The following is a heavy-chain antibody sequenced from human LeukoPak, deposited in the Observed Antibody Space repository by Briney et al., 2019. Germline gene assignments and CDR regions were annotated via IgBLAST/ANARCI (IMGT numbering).Heavy chain of an antibody. CDR1: GFTFSSYA. V-gene: IGHV3-23*01. CDR3: AKDPTGDFVGAFDI. D-gene: IGHD3-16*01. J-gene: IGHJ3*02. CDR2: ISRGGGST. Sequence: PGGSLRLSCAPSGFTFSSYAMSWVRQAPGKGLDWVSAISRGGGSTYYADSVKGRFTISRDGSKNTLYLQMVSLRVEDTAVYYCAKDPTGDFVGAFDIWGEGTMVTVSS.